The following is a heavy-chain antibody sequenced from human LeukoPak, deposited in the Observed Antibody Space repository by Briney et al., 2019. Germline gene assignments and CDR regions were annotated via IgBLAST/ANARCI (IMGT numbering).Heavy chain of an antibody. J-gene: IGHJ4*02. D-gene: IGHD3-22*01. Sequence: GASLRLSCAASGFTFSSCAMSWVRQAPGKGLEWVSAISGSGGSTYYADSVKGRFTISRDNSKNTLYLQMNSLRAEDTAVYYCAKFRLPVYYYDSSGYYFDYWGQGTLVTVSP. CDR2: ISGSGGST. CDR3: AKFRLPVYYYDSSGYYFDY. CDR1: GFTFSSCA. V-gene: IGHV3-23*01.